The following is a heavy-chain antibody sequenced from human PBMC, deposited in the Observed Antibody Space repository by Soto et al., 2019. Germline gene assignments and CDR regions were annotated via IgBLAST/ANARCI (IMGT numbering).Heavy chain of an antibody. CDR3: ARDPGFWSGYSDY. V-gene: IGHV3-48*01. J-gene: IGHJ4*02. CDR1: GFTFSSYS. Sequence: SGGSLRLSCAASGFTFSSYSMNWVRQAPGKGLEWVSYISSSGSTISYADSVKGRFTISRDNAKNTLYLQMNSLRAEDTAVYYCARDPGFWSGYSDYWGRGTLVTVSS. D-gene: IGHD3-3*01. CDR2: ISSSGSTI.